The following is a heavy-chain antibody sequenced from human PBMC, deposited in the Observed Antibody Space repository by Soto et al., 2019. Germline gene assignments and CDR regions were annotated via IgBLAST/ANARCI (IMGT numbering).Heavy chain of an antibody. V-gene: IGHV1-69*06. Sequence: SVKVSCKASGGTFSSYAISWVRQAPGQGLEWMGGIIPIFGTANYAQKFQGRVTITADKSTSTAYMELSSLRSEDTAVYYCARDPGYYDSSGNFDYWGQGTLVTVSS. CDR2: IIPIFGTA. CDR3: ARDPGYYDSSGNFDY. D-gene: IGHD3-22*01. J-gene: IGHJ4*02. CDR1: GGTFSSYA.